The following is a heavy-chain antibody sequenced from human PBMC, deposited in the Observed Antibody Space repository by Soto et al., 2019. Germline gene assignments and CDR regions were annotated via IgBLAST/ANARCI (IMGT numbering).Heavy chain of an antibody. CDR2: ISYDGSNK. V-gene: IGHV3-30-3*01. CDR1: GFTFSSYA. CDR3: AREGDSFDY. Sequence: QVQLVESGGGVVXXXXSLRLSCAASGFTFSSYAMHWVRQAPGKGLEWVAVISYDGSNKYYADSVKGRFTISRDNSKNTLYLQMNSLRAEDTAVYYCAREGDSFDYWGQGTLVTVSS. J-gene: IGHJ4*02.